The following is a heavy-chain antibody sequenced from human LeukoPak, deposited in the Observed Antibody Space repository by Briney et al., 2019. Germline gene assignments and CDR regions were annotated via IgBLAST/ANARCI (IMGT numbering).Heavy chain of an antibody. J-gene: IGHJ1*01. V-gene: IGHV1-8*01. CDR2: MNPNCGNT. CDR1: GYTFSSYD. Sequence: GASVKVSCKASGYTFSSYDINWVRQATGQGLEWMGWMNPNCGNTGYAQKFQGRLNMTRNTSIGTAYMELSSLRSEDTAVYYCARRVGSGWPVQHWGQGTLVTVSS. D-gene: IGHD6-19*01. CDR3: ARRVGSGWPVQH.